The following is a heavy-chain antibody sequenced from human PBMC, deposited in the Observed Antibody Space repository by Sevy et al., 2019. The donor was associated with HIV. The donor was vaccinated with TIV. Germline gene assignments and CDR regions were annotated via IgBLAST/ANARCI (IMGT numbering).Heavy chain of an antibody. J-gene: IGHJ4*02. CDR1: GFTFSSYS. CDR2: ISSSSSTI. D-gene: IGHD3-16*01. CDR3: AGEYDRGSFDY. V-gene: IGHV3-48*02. Sequence: GGSLRLSCAASGFTFSSYSMNWVRQAPGKGLEWVSYISSSSSTIYYADSVKGRFPISRDNAKNSLYLQMNRLGDEDTAVYYCAGEYDRGSFDYWGQGTLVTVSS.